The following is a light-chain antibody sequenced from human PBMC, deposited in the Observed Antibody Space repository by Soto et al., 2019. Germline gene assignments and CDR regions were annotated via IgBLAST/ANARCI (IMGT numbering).Light chain of an antibody. V-gene: IGKV4-1*01. J-gene: IGKJ2*01. CDR2: WAS. CDR3: QQYYNTPYT. Sequence: DIVMTQSPDSLAVSLGERATINCKSSQSVLYSSNNKNYLAWYQQKPGQPPKLLIYWASTRESGVPDRFSGSGSGTDFTLTISSLQDEDVAVYYCQQYYNTPYTFGQGTKLEIK. CDR1: QSVLYSSNNKNY.